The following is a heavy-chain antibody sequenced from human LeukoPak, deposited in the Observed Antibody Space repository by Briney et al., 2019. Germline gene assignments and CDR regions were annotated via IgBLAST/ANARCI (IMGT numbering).Heavy chain of an antibody. J-gene: IGHJ3*01. CDR1: GFTFSNYG. D-gene: IGHD3-22*01. V-gene: IGHV3-30*02. Sequence: PGGSLRLSCAASGFTFSNYGMHWVRQAPGKGLEWVAFIWYDEINKYYADPVKGRFTISRDNSKNTLYLQMNSLRAEDTAVYYCAKVRISGGYYYGDDPFDVWGQGTMVSVSS. CDR2: IWYDEINK. CDR3: AKVRISGGYYYGDDPFDV.